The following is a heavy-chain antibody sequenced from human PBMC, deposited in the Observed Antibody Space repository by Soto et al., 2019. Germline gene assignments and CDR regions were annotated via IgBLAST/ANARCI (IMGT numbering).Heavy chain of an antibody. J-gene: IGHJ3*02. CDR3: ARDIVVVVAATRGSAIEI. CDR2: INHSGST. CDR1: GGSFIGYY. V-gene: IGHV4-34*01. D-gene: IGHD2-15*01. Sequence: SETLSLTCAVYGGSFIGYYWGWIRQPPGKGLEWIGEINHSGSTNYNPSLKSRVTISVDTSKNQFSLKLSSVTAADTAVYYCARDIVVVVAATRGSAIEIWGQGTMVTVSS.